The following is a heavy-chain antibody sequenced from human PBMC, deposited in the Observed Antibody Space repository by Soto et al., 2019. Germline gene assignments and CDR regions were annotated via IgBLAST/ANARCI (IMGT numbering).Heavy chain of an antibody. J-gene: IGHJ4*02. CDR1: GGSISSSSYY. V-gene: IGHV4-39*01. CDR2: IYYSGST. CDR3: ARRAYSSTDFDY. D-gene: IGHD6-13*01. Sequence: SETLSLTCTVSGGSISSSSYYWGWIRQPPGKGLEWIGSIYYSGSTYYNPSLKSRVTISVDTSKNQFSLKLSSVTAADTAVYYCARRAYSSTDFDYSGQGTLVTVSS.